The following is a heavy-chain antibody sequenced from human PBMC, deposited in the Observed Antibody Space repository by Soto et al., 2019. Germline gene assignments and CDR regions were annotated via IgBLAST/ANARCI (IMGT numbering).Heavy chain of an antibody. V-gene: IGHV1-18*01. CDR3: ARSYCGGDCYTNWFDP. J-gene: IGHJ5*02. D-gene: IGHD2-21*02. Sequence: GASLKVSCKASGYTFTSYGISWVRQAPGQGLEWMGWISAYNGNTNYAQKLQGRVTMTTDTSTSTAYMELRSLRSDDTAVYYCARSYCGGDCYTNWFDPWGQGTLVTVSS. CDR2: ISAYNGNT. CDR1: GYTFTSYG.